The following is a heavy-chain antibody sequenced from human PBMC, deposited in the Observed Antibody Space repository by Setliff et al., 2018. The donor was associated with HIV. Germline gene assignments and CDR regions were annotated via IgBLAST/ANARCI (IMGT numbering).Heavy chain of an antibody. D-gene: IGHD3-10*01. CDR3: TKCEFGSDAFDI. J-gene: IGHJ3*02. V-gene: IGHV1-46*01. CDR1: GYTFTSYS. CDR2: INRSGGTT. Sequence: ASVKVSCKASGYTFTSYSMHWVRQAPGQGLEWMGIINRSGGTTNYAQKFQGRVTMTRDTSTSTAYMELSRLRSDDTAVYYCTKCEFGSDAFDIWGQGTMVTVSS.